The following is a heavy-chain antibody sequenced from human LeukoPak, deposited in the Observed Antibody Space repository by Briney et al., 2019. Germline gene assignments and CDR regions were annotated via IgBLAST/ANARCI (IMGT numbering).Heavy chain of an antibody. CDR3: ARDQDCTNGVCYSSFDS. CDR1: GFTFSNYY. Sequence: GGSLRLSCATSGFTFSNYYMSWVRPAPGKGLQWVSYISTTSSYTKYADSVKGRFIISRDNGKNSLYLQLNSLRAEDTAVYYCARDQDCTNGVCYSSFDSWGQGTLVTVSS. J-gene: IGHJ4*02. CDR2: ISTTSSYT. D-gene: IGHD2-8*01. V-gene: IGHV3-11*06.